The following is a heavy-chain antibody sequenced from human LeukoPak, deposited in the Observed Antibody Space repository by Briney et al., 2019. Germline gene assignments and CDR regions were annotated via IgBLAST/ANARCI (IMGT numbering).Heavy chain of an antibody. J-gene: IGHJ5*02. CDR1: GGSFSGYY. CDR3: ARGLLSA. CDR2: INHSGST. Sequence: SETLSLTCAVYGGSFSGYYWSWIRQPPGKGLEWIGEINHSGSTNYNPSLKSRVTISVDTSKNQFSLKLSSVTAADTAVYYCARGLLSAWGQGALVTVSS. V-gene: IGHV4-34*01.